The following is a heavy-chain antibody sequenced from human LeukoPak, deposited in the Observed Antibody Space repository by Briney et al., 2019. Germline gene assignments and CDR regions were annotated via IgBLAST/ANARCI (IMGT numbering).Heavy chain of an antibody. J-gene: IGHJ6*03. CDR3: ARDRLGYCSGGSCYLNYYYYYMDV. V-gene: IGHV3-7*01. CDR2: IKQDGSEK. D-gene: IGHD2-15*01. CDR1: GFTFSSYW. Sequence: GGSLRLSCAASGFTFSSYWMSWVRQAPGKGLEWVANIKQDGSEKYYVGSVKGRFTISRDNAKNSLYLQMNSLRAEDTAVYYCARDRLGYCSGGSCYLNYYYYYMDVWAKGPRSPSP.